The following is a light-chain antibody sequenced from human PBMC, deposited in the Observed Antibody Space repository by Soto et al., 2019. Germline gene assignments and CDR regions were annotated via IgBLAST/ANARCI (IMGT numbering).Light chain of an antibody. J-gene: IGKJ1*01. V-gene: IGKV3-15*01. Sequence: EIVMTQSPATLSVSPGERATLSCRASQSVSSNLAWYQQKPGQAPRLLIYGASTRATGIPARCSSSGSGTESTRTISSLQSEDVAVYYCQQYKNWPRTFGQGTKVEIK. CDR2: GAS. CDR3: QQYKNWPRT. CDR1: QSVSSN.